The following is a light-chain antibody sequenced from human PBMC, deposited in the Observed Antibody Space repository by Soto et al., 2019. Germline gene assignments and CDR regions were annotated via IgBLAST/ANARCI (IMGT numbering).Light chain of an antibody. CDR1: QSLLYSDGNTY. V-gene: IGKV2-24*01. CDR3: MQHTPLPPA. Sequence: DVVMSQTPLSSSVTLGQPASISCRSSQSLLYSDGNTYLSWLHQRPGQPPRLLIYKISNRFSGVPDRFSGRGAGTDFTLRISRVEAEDVGFYYCMQHTPLPPAFGQGTKLETK. J-gene: IGKJ2*01. CDR2: KIS.